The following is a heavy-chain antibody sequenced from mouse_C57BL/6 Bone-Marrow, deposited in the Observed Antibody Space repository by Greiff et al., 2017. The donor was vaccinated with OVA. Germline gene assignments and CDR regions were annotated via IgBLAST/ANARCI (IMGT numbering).Heavy chain of an antibody. J-gene: IGHJ4*01. CDR2: ISSGGSYT. CDR1: GFTFSSYG. CDR3: ARHPGWRLDAMDY. Sequence: EVQRVESGGDLVKPGGSLKLSCAASGFTFSSYGMSWVRQTPDKRLEWVATISSGGSYTYYPDSVKGRFTISRDNAKNTLYLQMSSLKSEDTAMYYCARHPGWRLDAMDYWGQGTSVTVSS. V-gene: IGHV5-6*01. D-gene: IGHD2-3*01.